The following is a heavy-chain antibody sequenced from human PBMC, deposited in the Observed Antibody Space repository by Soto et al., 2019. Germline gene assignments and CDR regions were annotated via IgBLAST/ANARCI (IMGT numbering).Heavy chain of an antibody. J-gene: IGHJ4*02. CDR1: GGTFNSYG. D-gene: IGHD3-3*02. Sequence: QVQLVQSGAEVKKPGSSVKVSCKASGGTFNSYGFNWVRQAPGQGLEWMGGGIPMFGTANYAQKFQGRVTITADKSTITSYMEVKSLRSEDTAVYYCARGDDILARRGDYFDYWGQGTQVTVSS. V-gene: IGHV1-69*06. CDR3: ARGDDILARRGDYFDY. CDR2: GIPMFGTA.